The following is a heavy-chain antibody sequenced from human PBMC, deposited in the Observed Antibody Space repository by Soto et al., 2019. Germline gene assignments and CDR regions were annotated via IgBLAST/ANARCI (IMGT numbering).Heavy chain of an antibody. CDR1: GGSISSYY. CDR3: ARFRGGYYDILTGSRAFDI. D-gene: IGHD3-9*01. J-gene: IGHJ3*02. V-gene: IGHV4-59*01. CDR2: IYYSGST. Sequence: SETLSLTCTVCGGSISSYYWSWIRQPPGKGLEWIGYIYYSGSTNYNPSLKSRVTISVDTSKNQFSLKLSSVTAADTAVYYCARFRGGYYDILTGSRAFDIWGQRTMVNVSS.